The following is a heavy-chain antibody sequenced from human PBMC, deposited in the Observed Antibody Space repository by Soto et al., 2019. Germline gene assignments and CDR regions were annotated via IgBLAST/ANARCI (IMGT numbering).Heavy chain of an antibody. J-gene: IGHJ4*02. CDR1: GFTFSDHY. V-gene: IGHV3-72*01. Sequence: EVQLVESGGGLVQPGGSLRLSCAASGFTFSDHYMDWVRQAPGKVLEWVGRSNNKADSYTTEYAASGKGRLTISREVSKNSLFLQMNSLKTEDTAVYYCTVGGSGKDFWAAWGQGILVTVSS. CDR2: SNNKADSYTT. D-gene: IGHD3-3*01. CDR3: TVGGSGKDFWAA.